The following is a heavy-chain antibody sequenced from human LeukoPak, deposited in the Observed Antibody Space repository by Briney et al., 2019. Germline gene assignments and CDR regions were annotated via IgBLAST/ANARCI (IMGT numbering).Heavy chain of an antibody. Sequence: GGSLRLSCAASGFTFSSYAMSWVRQAPGKGLEWVSAISGSGGSIYYADSVKGRFTISRDNSKNTLYLQMNSLRAEDTAVYYCAKRTSNWNYFDYWGQGTLVTVSS. CDR3: AKRTSNWNYFDY. D-gene: IGHD1-20*01. CDR2: ISGSGGSI. CDR1: GFTFSSYA. V-gene: IGHV3-23*01. J-gene: IGHJ4*02.